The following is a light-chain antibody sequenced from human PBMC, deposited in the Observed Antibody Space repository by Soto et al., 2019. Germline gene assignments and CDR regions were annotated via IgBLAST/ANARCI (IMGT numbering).Light chain of an antibody. CDR1: SSNIGSNT. V-gene: IGLV1-44*01. Sequence: QSVLTQPPSASGTPGQRVTISCSGSSSNIGSNTVNWYQQVPGTAPKLLIYGSNQRPSGVPDRFSGSNSGTSASLAISGLQSEDEADYYCAAWDDSLNSYVIFGGGTKVTVL. J-gene: IGLJ2*01. CDR3: AAWDDSLNSYVI. CDR2: GSN.